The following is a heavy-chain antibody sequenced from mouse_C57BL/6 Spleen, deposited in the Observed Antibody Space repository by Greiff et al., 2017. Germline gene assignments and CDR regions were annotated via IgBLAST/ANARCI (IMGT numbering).Heavy chain of an antibody. CDR1: GFTFSSYG. CDR2: ISSGGSYT. V-gene: IGHV5-6*01. J-gene: IGHJ4*01. Sequence: EVQLVESGGDLVKPGGSLKLSCAASGFTFSSYGMSWVRQTPDKRLEWVATISSGGSYTYYPDSVKGRFTISRDNAKNTLYLQMSSLKSEDTAMYYCARQDGYTIVTTSDAMDYWGQGTSVTVSS. CDR3: ARQDGYTIVTTSDAMDY. D-gene: IGHD2-5*01.